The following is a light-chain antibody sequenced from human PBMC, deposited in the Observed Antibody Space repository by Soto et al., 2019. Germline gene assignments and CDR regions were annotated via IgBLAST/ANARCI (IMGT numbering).Light chain of an antibody. V-gene: IGKV1D-16*01. J-gene: IGKJ1*01. CDR2: TAS. CDR3: QHYNSYSEA. CDR1: QGVSTW. Sequence: DIQMTQSPSSVSASVGDRVTITCRASQGVSTWLAWYQQKPGKAPNLLIYTASSLQSGVPSRFSGSGSGTDFTLTINGLQPEDFATYYCQHYNSYSEAFGQGTKVELK.